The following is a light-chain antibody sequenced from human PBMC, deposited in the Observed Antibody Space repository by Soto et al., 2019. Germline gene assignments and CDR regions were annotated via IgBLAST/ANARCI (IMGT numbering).Light chain of an antibody. CDR2: AAS. Sequence: DIQMTQSPSSLSASVGDRVTITCRASQGIGNDLGWYQQKPGNAPKRLIYAASSLQSGVPSRFSGSESGTEFTLTISSLQPEDCATYYCQQYNSYPLTFGGGTKVEGK. CDR1: QGIGND. CDR3: QQYNSYPLT. J-gene: IGKJ4*01. V-gene: IGKV1-17*01.